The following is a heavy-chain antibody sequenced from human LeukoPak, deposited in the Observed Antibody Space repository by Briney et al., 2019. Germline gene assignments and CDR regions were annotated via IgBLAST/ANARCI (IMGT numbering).Heavy chain of an antibody. CDR2: IYYSGST. J-gene: IGHJ4*02. V-gene: IGHV4-59*12. Sequence: SETLSLTCTVSAGSISSDYWSWVRQPPGKGLEWIGYIYYSGSTNYNPSLKSRVTISVDTSKNQFSLKLSSVTAADTAVYYCARVRGGGSCIDYWGQGTLVTVSS. D-gene: IGHD2-15*01. CDR1: AGSISSDY. CDR3: ARVRGGGSCIDY.